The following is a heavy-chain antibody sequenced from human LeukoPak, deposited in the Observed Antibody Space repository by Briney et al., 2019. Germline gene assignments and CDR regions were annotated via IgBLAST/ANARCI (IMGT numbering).Heavy chain of an antibody. D-gene: IGHD4-17*01. Sequence: GGSLRLSCAASGFTFSSYAMSWVRQAPGKGLEWVSAISGSGGSTYYADSVKGRFTISRDNSKNTLYLQMNSLRAEDTAVYYCASSPLKGDYKGGFDYWGQGTLATVSS. J-gene: IGHJ4*02. CDR2: ISGSGGST. CDR1: GFTFSSYA. V-gene: IGHV3-23*01. CDR3: ASSPLKGDYKGGFDY.